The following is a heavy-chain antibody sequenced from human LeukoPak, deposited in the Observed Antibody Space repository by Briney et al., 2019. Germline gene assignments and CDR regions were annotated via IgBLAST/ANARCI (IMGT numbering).Heavy chain of an antibody. CDR1: GGSISSYY. J-gene: IGHJ5*02. CDR2: IYYSGST. V-gene: IGHV4-59*01. D-gene: IGHD5-24*01. Sequence: SETLSLTCTVSGGSISSYYWSWIRQPPGKGLEWIGYIYYSGSTNYNPSLKSRVTISVDTSKNQFSLKLSSVTAADTAVYYCARDQMGFDPWGQGILVTVSS. CDR3: ARDQMGFDP.